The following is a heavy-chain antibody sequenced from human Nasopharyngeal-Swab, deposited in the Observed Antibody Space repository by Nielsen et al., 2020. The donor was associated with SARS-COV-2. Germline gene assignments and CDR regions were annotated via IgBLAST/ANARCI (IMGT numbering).Heavy chain of an antibody. V-gene: IGHV3-48*01. D-gene: IGHD2-2*01. CDR3: ARDHQLQVGG. CDR2: ISLSSSVI. CDR1: GFTFSSYS. Sequence: GGSLRLSCAASGFTFSSYSMNWVRQAPGKGLEWVSFISLSSSVIHYADSVKGRFTISRDNAKNSLYLQMNSLRAEDTAVYYCARDHQLQVGGWGQGTLVTVSS. J-gene: IGHJ4*02.